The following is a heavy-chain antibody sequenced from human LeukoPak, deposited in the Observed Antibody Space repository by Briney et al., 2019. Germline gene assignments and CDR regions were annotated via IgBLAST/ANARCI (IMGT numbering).Heavy chain of an antibody. CDR2: IIPILGIA. CDR3: ARVGRDYYDSSGYYPFDY. Sequence: SVKVSCKASGGTFSSYAISWVRQAPGQGLEWMGRIIPILGIASYAQKFQGRVTITADKSTSTAYMELSSLRSEDTAVYYCARVGRDYYDSSGYYPFDYWGQGTLVTVSS. J-gene: IGHJ4*02. D-gene: IGHD3-22*01. V-gene: IGHV1-69*04. CDR1: GGTFSSYA.